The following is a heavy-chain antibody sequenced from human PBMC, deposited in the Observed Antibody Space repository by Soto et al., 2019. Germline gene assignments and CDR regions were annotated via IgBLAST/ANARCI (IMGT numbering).Heavy chain of an antibody. J-gene: IGHJ5*02. Sequence: SETLSLTCTVSGGSISSGDYYWSWIRQPPEKGLEWIGYIYYSGSTYYNPSLKSRVTISVDTSKNQFSLKLSSVTAADTAVYYCARTYSDFWSGYNWFDPWGQGTLVTVSS. CDR3: ARTYSDFWSGYNWFDP. D-gene: IGHD3-3*01. V-gene: IGHV4-30-4*01. CDR2: IYYSGST. CDR1: GGSISSGDYY.